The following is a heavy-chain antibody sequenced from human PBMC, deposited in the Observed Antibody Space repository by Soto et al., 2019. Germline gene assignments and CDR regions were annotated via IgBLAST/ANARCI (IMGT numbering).Heavy chain of an antibody. D-gene: IGHD6-13*01. CDR1: GFTFSSYA. Sequence: EVQLLESGGGLVQPGGSLRLSCAASGFTFSSYAMTWVRQAPGKGLEWVSSITNTGGSTYYAHSVKGRFTISRDNPKNTLFMQMNSLRAEDTAVFYCAKLSSAGSDYWSQGTLVTFSS. J-gene: IGHJ4*02. V-gene: IGHV3-23*01. CDR3: AKLSSAGSDY. CDR2: ITNTGGST.